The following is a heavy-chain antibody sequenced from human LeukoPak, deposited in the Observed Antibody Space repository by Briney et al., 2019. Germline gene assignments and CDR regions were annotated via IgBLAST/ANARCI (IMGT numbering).Heavy chain of an antibody. D-gene: IGHD2-15*01. Sequence: GGSLRLSCAASGFTFSSYAMHWVRQAPGKGLEWVAVISYDGSNKYYADSVKGRFTISRDNSKNTLYLQMNSLRTEDTAVYYCARDDYNPGYCSGGSCYYYYYGMDVWGQGTTVTVSS. CDR3: ARDDYNPGYCSGGSCYYYYYGMDV. CDR1: GFTFSSYA. CDR2: ISYDGSNK. J-gene: IGHJ6*02. V-gene: IGHV3-30-3*01.